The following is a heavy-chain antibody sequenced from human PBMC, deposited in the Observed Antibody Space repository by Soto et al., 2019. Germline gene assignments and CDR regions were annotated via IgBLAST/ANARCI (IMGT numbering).Heavy chain of an antibody. D-gene: IGHD3-16*01. CDR2: INPNSGGT. J-gene: IGHJ4*02. CDR1: GYTFTGYY. V-gene: IGHV1-2*02. Sequence: QVQLVQSGAEVKKPGASVKVSCKASGYTFTGYYMHWVRQAPGQGLEWMGWINPNSGGTNYGQKFQGRVTMTRDTSISTAYMELSRLRSDDTAVYYCARNLEWTGEGFDYWGQGTLVTVSS. CDR3: ARNLEWTGEGFDY.